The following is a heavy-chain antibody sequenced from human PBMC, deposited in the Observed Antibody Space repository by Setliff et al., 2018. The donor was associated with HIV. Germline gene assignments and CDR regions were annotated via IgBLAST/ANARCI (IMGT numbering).Heavy chain of an antibody. Sequence: PGESLKISCKGSGYSFTSYWIGWVRQMPGKGLEWMGIIYPGDSDTRYSPSFQGQVTISADKSISTAYLQWSSLKASDTAMYYCARTTGQSAYYYYGMDVWGQGTTVTAP. J-gene: IGHJ6*02. CDR1: GYSFTSYW. CDR2: IYPGDSDT. V-gene: IGHV5-51*01. CDR3: ARTTGQSAYYYYGMDV.